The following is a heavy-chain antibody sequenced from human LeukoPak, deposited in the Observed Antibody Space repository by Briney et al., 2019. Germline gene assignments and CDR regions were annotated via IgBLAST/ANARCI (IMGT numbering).Heavy chain of an antibody. J-gene: IGHJ4*02. V-gene: IGHV3-9*01. CDR1: GFTFDDYD. CDR3: AREGPRRYYDSSGPDDY. D-gene: IGHD3-22*01. Sequence: AGGSLRLSCAASGFTFDDYDMHWVRQAPGKGLEWVSGITWNSHSIAYADSVKGRFTISRDNAKNSLYLQMNSLRAEDTAVYYCAREGPRRYYDSSGPDDYWGQGTLVTVSS. CDR2: ITWNSHSI.